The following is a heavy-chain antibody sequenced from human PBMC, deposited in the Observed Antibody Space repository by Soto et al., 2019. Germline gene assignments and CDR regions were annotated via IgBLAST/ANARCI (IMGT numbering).Heavy chain of an antibody. Sequence: EVQLLESGGGLVQPGGSLRLSCAASGFTFSSYAMSWVRQAPGKGRAWVSAISGSGGSTDYADSVKGRFTISRDNSKYTLYLPMNSLRAEDTDVYYCEKDSPAYCCGDCYYGGFDHWGQGTLVTVSP. D-gene: IGHD2-21*02. J-gene: IGHJ4*02. CDR3: EKDSPAYCCGDCYYGGFDH. V-gene: IGHV3-23*01. CDR1: GFTFSSYA. CDR2: ISGSGGST.